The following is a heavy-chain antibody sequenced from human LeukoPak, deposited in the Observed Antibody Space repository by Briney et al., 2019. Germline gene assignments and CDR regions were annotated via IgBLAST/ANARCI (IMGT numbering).Heavy chain of an antibody. J-gene: IGHJ4*02. D-gene: IGHD6-19*01. Sequence: PSETLSLTCAVYGGSFSGYYWSWIRQPPGKGLEWIGEINHNENVNYNPSLKSRVTISVDTSKNQFPLKLTSVTAADTAIYYCARETAVAGSFIAINDYWGQGTLVTVSS. CDR1: GGSFSGYY. CDR3: ARETAVAGSFIAINDY. V-gene: IGHV4-34*01. CDR2: INHNENV.